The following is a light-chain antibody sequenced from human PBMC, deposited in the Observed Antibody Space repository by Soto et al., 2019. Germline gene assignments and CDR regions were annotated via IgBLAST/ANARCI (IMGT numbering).Light chain of an antibody. Sequence: QPVLTQPPSASGTPGQRVTISCSVSSSNIGSNYVYWYQQLPGTAPKLLIYRNNQRPSGVPDRFSGSKSGTSASLAISGLRSEDEADYYCAAWDDSLSGRDVVFGGGTKVTVL. CDR2: RNN. CDR3: AAWDDSLSGRDVV. J-gene: IGLJ2*01. CDR1: SSNIGSNY. V-gene: IGLV1-47*01.